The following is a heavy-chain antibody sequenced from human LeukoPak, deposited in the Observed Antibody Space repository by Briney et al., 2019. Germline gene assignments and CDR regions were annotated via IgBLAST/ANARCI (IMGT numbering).Heavy chain of an antibody. D-gene: IGHD3-10*01. V-gene: IGHV1-46*02. J-gene: IGHJ6*02. CDR1: GYSFNSHH. Sequence: ASVKVSCKTSGYSFNSHHVHWVRQAPGHGLDWMGVKFSHDGSTSTAQKFQGRVTLTRDTSTSTVGMELSSLRSEDTAVYYCARDSGNFHYDMDVWGQGTTVIVSS. CDR2: KFSHDGST. CDR3: ARDSGNFHYDMDV.